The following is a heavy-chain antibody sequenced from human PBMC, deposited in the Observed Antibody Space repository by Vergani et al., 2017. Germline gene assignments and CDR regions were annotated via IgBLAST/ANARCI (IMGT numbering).Heavy chain of an antibody. CDR1: GFTFSSYW. Sequence: EVQLVESGGGLVQPGGSLRLSCAASGFTFSSYWMHWVRQAPGKGLVWVSRINSDGSSTSYADSVKGRFTISRDHAKNTLYLQMNSLRAEDTAVYYCARVAWSAPEPFDYWGQGTLVTVSS. D-gene: IGHD6-6*01. J-gene: IGHJ4*02. V-gene: IGHV3-74*01. CDR2: INSDGSST. CDR3: ARVAWSAPEPFDY.